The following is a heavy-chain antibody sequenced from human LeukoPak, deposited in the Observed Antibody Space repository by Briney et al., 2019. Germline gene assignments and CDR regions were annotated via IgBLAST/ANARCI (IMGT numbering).Heavy chain of an antibody. CDR3: ARGRVHSWSDAFDI. V-gene: IGHV1-2*02. CDR1: GYTFTGHY. Sequence: ASVKVSCKASGYTFTGHYMHWVRQAPGQGLEWMGWIYSDSGGTKYAQKFQGSVIMTRVTSISTAYMELSRLKSDDTAVYYCARGRVHSWSDAFDIWGQGTTVTVSS. CDR2: IYSDSGGT. J-gene: IGHJ3*02. D-gene: IGHD1-1*01.